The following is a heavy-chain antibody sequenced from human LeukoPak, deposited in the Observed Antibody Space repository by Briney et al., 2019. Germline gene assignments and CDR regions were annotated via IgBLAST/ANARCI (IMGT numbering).Heavy chain of an antibody. CDR2: ISAYNGNT. J-gene: IGHJ4*02. D-gene: IGHD2-2*01. Sequence: ASVKVSCKASGYTLTSYGISWVRQAPGQGLEWMGWISAYNGNTNYARKLQGRVTMTTDTSTSTAYMELRSLRSDDTAVYYCARDCSSTSCYVVGSFDYWGQETLVTVSS. CDR1: GYTLTSYG. CDR3: ARDCSSTSCYVVGSFDY. V-gene: IGHV1-18*01.